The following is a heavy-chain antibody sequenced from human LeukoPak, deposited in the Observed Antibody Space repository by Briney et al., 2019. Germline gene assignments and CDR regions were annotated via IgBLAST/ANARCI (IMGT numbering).Heavy chain of an antibody. CDR2: IYPGDYET. V-gene: IGHV5-51*01. D-gene: IGHD2-21*02. CDR3: AIPPGYCGNDCSFDH. CDR1: GYSFSNYW. Sequence: HGESLKISCEGSGYSFSNYWIGWVRQMPGKGLEWMGIIYPGDYETRYSPSFQGLVTISVDKSISTAYLQRSSLKASDTAMYYCAIPPGYCGNDCSFDHWGQGTLVTVSS. J-gene: IGHJ4*02.